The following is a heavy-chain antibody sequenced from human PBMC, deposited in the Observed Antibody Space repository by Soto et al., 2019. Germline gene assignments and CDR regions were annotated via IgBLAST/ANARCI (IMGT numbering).Heavy chain of an antibody. CDR3: ARAGDYDSRSGYTSQYYYYAMDV. J-gene: IGHJ6*02. CDR1: GDRVSSNGAA. Sequence: PSQTLSLTCAISGDRVSSNGAAWNWIRQSPSRGLEWLGRTYYRSKWYNDYAVSVKSRITINPDTSKNQFSLQLNSVTPEDTAVYYCARAGDYDSRSGYTSQYYYYAMDVWGQGTTVTVS. CDR2: TYYRSKWYN. D-gene: IGHD3-3*01. V-gene: IGHV6-1*01.